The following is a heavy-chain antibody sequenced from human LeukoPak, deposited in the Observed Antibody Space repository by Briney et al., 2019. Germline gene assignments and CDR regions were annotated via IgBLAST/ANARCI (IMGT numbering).Heavy chain of an antibody. Sequence: GRSLRLSCAASGFTFDDYAMHWVRQAPGKGLEWVSGISWNSGSIGYADSVKGRFTISRDNAKNSLYLQMNSLRAEDTALYYCAKDSSSWYGTDYGMDVWGQGTTVTVSS. CDR3: AKDSSSWYGTDYGMDV. V-gene: IGHV3-9*01. CDR2: ISWNSGSI. J-gene: IGHJ6*02. CDR1: GFTFDDYA. D-gene: IGHD6-13*01.